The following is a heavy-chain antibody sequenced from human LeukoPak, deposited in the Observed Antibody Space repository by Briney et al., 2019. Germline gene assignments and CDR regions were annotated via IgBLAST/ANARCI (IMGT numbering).Heavy chain of an antibody. Sequence: SVKVSCKASGGTVSSYAISWVRQAPGQGLEWMGGIIPIFGTANYAQKFQGRVTITADKSTSTAYMELSSLRSEDTAVYYCARDPTLYCSSTSCRSHNWFDPWGQGTLVTVSS. V-gene: IGHV1-69*06. CDR2: IIPIFGTA. CDR1: GGTVSSYA. CDR3: ARDPTLYCSSTSCRSHNWFDP. J-gene: IGHJ5*02. D-gene: IGHD2-2*01.